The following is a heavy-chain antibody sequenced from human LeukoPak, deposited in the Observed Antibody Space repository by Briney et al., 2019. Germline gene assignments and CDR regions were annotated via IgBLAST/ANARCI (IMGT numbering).Heavy chain of an antibody. CDR3: AKVDYGDSGYYYYYYGLDV. D-gene: IGHD4-17*01. CDR1: GFNFTNYA. Sequence: GGSLRLSCAASGFNFTNYAMSWVRQAPGKGLEWVSTISGSGGSTYYADSVRGRFTISRDNSKNTLYVQMNSLRAEDTAVYYCAKVDYGDSGYYYYYYGLDVWGQGTTVTVSS. V-gene: IGHV3-23*01. CDR2: ISGSGGST. J-gene: IGHJ6*02.